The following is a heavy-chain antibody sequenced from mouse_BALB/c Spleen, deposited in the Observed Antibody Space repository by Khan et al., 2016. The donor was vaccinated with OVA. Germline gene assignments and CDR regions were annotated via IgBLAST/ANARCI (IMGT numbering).Heavy chain of an antibody. CDR1: GYTFSSYW. D-gene: IGHD2-3*01. V-gene: IGHV1-7*01. CDR3: ARDGIDY. J-gene: IGHJ2*01. Sequence: LEESGAEQAKPGASVKMSCKTSGYTFSSYWMHWVKQRPGQGLEWIGYINPTSGYTEYNEKFKDKATLSADKSSSTAYMQLTSLTSEDSAVYYCARDGIDYWGQGTTLTVSS. CDR2: INPTSGYT.